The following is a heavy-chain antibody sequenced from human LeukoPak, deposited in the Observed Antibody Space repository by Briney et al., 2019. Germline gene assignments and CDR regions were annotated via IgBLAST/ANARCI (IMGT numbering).Heavy chain of an antibody. J-gene: IGHJ6*02. CDR3: ARDLRDSGSYYYYYYGMDV. V-gene: IGHV1-18*01. Sequence: ASVKVSCKASGYTFTSYGISWVRQAPGQGLEWMGWISAYNGNTNYAQKLQGRVTMTTDTSTSTAYMELRSLRSDDTAVYYCARDLRDSGSYYYYYYGMDVWGQGTTVTVS. CDR2: ISAYNGNT. CDR1: GYTFTSYG. D-gene: IGHD1-26*01.